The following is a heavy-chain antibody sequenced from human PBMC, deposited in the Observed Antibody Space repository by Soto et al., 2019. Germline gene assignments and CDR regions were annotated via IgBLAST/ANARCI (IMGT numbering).Heavy chain of an antibody. D-gene: IGHD3-22*01. CDR2: IYYTGST. CDR1: GDSIISGDYY. V-gene: IGHV4-61*08. J-gene: IGHJ3*02. Sequence: PSETLSLTCTVSGDSIISGDYYWSWIRQTPGKGLEWIGYIYYTGSTNYNPSLKSRVTISVDTSKKQFSLKLSSVTAADTAVYYCARRGSTRGYDSSGYYSRFAFDIWGQGTMVTVSS. CDR3: ARRGSTRGYDSSGYYSRFAFDI.